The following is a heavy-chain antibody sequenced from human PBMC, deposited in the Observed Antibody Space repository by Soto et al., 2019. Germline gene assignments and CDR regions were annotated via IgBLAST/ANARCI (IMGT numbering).Heavy chain of an antibody. CDR1: GGSFSGYY. CDR2: INHSGST. CDR3: ARGGRAARGVTTNYYYYYGMGV. V-gene: IGHV4-34*01. D-gene: IGHD6-6*01. J-gene: IGHJ6*02. Sequence: PSETLSLTCAVYGGSFSGYYWSWISQPPGKGLEWIGEINHSGSTNYNPSLKSRVTISVDTSKNQFSLKLSSVTAADTAVYYCARGGRAARGVTTNYYYYYGMGVWGQGTTVTVSS.